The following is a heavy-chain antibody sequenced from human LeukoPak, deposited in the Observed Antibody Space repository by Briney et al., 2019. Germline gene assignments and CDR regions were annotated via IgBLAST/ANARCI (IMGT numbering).Heavy chain of an antibody. J-gene: IGHJ4*02. V-gene: IGHV3-21*01. CDR1: GFTFSSYT. D-gene: IGHD6-19*01. CDR3: ARALYSSGWYPDY. Sequence: GGSLRLSCAASGFTFSSYTMNWVRQAPGKGLEWVSSITSSSDYIYYVDSVKGRFTISRDNAKNSLYLQMNSLRAEDTAVYYCARALYSSGWYPDYWGQGTLVTVSS. CDR2: ITSSSDYI.